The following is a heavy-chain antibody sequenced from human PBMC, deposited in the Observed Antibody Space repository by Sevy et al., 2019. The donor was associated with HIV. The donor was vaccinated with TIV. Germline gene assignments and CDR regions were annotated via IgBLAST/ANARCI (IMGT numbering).Heavy chain of an antibody. V-gene: IGHV3-48*01. CDR2: ISDRSDTI. CDR1: GFIFSNYY. D-gene: IGHD2-15*01. CDR3: ARVRDPYCSGGSCYCGYCFEY. J-gene: IGHJ4*02. Sequence: GGSLRLSCAASGFIFSNYYMTWVRQAPGKGLEWVSYISDRSDTISYADSVKGRFIISRDNAKNALYLQMSSLRGEDTAVYYGARVRDPYCSGGSCYCGYCFEYWGQGTLVTVSS.